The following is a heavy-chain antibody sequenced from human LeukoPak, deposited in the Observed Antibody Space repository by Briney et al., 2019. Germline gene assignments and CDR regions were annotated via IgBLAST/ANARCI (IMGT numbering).Heavy chain of an antibody. J-gene: IGHJ3*02. CDR2: IYTSGST. CDR3: AREVGYRSSTSCLDAFDI. Sequence: SETLSLTCTVSGGSISSGSYYWSWIRQPAGKGLEWIGRIYTSGSTNYNPSLKSRVTISVDTSKNQFSLKLSSVTAADTAVCYCAREVGYRSSTSCLDAFDIWGQGTMVTVSS. V-gene: IGHV4-61*02. D-gene: IGHD2-2*01. CDR1: GGSISSGSYY.